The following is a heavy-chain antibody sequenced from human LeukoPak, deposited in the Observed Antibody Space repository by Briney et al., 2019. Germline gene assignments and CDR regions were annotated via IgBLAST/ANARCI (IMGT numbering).Heavy chain of an antibody. CDR3: ARVYYSSSYDYWYFDL. J-gene: IGHJ2*01. CDR1: GGSISSYY. D-gene: IGHD6-13*01. V-gene: IGHV4-4*07. Sequence: SETLSLTCTVSGGSISSYYWSWIRQPAGKGLEWIGRIYTSGSTNYNPSLKSRVTMSVDTSKNQFSLNLTSVTVADTAVYYCARVYYSSSYDYWYFDLWGRGTLVTVSS. CDR2: IYTSGST.